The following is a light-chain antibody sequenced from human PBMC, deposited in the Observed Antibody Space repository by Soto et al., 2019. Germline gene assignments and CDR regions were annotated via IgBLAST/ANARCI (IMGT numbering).Light chain of an antibody. CDR2: AAS. V-gene: IGKV1-9*01. Sequence: DIQLTQSPSFLSASVGDRVTITCRASQGISSYLAWYQQKPGKAPKLRIYAASTLQSGVPSRFRGSGSGTEFTLTISSLQPEDFATYYCQQLNNYHLTFGGGTKVEIK. CDR1: QGISSY. J-gene: IGKJ4*01. CDR3: QQLNNYHLT.